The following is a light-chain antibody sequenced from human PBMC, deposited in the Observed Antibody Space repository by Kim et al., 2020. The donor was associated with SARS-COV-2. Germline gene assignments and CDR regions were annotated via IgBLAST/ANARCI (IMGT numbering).Light chain of an antibody. V-gene: IGKV3-15*01. J-gene: IGKJ4*01. Sequence: VSPGERATLSCRASQSVSSSLAWYQQRPGQAPRLLIYGASTRATGIPARFSGSGSGTEFTLTISSLQSEDFAVYYCQQYSIWPHTFGGGTKVDIK. CDR2: GAS. CDR3: QQYSIWPHT. CDR1: QSVSSS.